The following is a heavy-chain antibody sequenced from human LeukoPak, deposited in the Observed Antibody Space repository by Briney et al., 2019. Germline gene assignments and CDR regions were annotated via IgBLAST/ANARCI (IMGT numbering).Heavy chain of an antibody. V-gene: IGHV3-20*04. CDR1: GFTFDDYG. Sequence: PGGSLRLSCAASGFTFDDYGMSWVRQAPGKGLEWVSGINWNGGSTGYADSVKGRFTISRDNAKNSLYLQMNSLRAEDTAVYYCASWDYYDSSGYQGYFDYWGQGTLVTVSS. CDR3: ASWDYYDSSGYQGYFDY. D-gene: IGHD3-22*01. CDR2: INWNGGST. J-gene: IGHJ4*02.